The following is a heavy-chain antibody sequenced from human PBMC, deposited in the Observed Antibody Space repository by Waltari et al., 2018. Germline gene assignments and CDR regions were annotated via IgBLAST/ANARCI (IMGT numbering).Heavy chain of an antibody. CDR1: GYTCNSYD. CDR3: VSWYSGYDSFQGSDY. J-gene: IGHJ4*02. CDR2: RNPNSGNT. Sequence: QVQLVQSGAEVTRPGASVKVSCKASGYTCNSYDLNGVRQATGQGLEWMGWRNPNSGNTGYAKKFQGRVTMTRNTSISTAYMELSSLRSEDTAVYYCVSWYSGYDSFQGSDYWGQGTLVTVSS. D-gene: IGHD5-12*01. V-gene: IGHV1-8*01.